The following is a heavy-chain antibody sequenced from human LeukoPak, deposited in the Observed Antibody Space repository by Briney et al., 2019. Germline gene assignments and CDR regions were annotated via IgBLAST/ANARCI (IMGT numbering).Heavy chain of an antibody. Sequence: GGSLRLSCAASGFTFSSYSINWVRQAPGKGLEWVSSISSSSSYIYYADSVKGRFTISRDNAKNSLYLQMNSLRAEDTAVYYCAKAGGDGQLVKEYLQHWGQGTLVTVSS. CDR2: ISSSSSYI. J-gene: IGHJ1*01. CDR1: GFTFSSYS. D-gene: IGHD6-6*01. V-gene: IGHV3-21*01. CDR3: AKAGGDGQLVKEYLQH.